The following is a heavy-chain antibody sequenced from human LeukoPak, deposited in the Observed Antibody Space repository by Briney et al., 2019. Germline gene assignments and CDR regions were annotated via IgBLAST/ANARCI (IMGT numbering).Heavy chain of an antibody. J-gene: IGHJ4*02. V-gene: IGHV4-59*01. CDR1: GGSISNYY. CDR2: IYNSGNT. CDR3: ARALYSASWSY. D-gene: IGHD6-13*01. Sequence: SETLSLTCTVSGGSISNYYWTWIRQPPGKGLESIRYIYNSGNTNYNPSLKSRVTISVDTSKNQFSLELSSVTTSDTAVYYCARALYSASWSYWGPGTLVTVSS.